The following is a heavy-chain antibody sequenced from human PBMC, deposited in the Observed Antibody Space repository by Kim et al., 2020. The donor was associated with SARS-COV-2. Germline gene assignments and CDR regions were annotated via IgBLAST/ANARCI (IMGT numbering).Heavy chain of an antibody. CDR1: GDSVSSNSAA. D-gene: IGHD3-22*01. Sequence: SQTLSLTCAISGDSVSSNSAAWNWIRQSPSRGLEWLGRTYYRSKWYNDYAVSVKSRITINPDTSKNQFSLQLNSVTPEDTAVYYCARDRDYYDSSGYPYYFDYWGQGTLVTVSS. CDR3: ARDRDYYDSSGYPYYFDY. J-gene: IGHJ4*02. CDR2: TYYRSKWYN. V-gene: IGHV6-1*01.